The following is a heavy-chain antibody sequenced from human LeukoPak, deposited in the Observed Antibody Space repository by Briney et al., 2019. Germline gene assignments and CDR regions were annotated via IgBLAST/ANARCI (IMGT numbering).Heavy chain of an antibody. CDR2: IYCSGST. D-gene: IGHD4-23*01. CDR3: ARYGGSNDY. Sequence: SETLSLTCTVSGGSISSYYWSWIRQPPGKGLEWIGYIYCSGSTIYNPSLKSRVTISVDTSKNQFSLKPSSVTAADTAVYYCARYGGSNDYWGQGTLVTVSS. CDR1: GGSISSYY. J-gene: IGHJ4*02. V-gene: IGHV4-59*01.